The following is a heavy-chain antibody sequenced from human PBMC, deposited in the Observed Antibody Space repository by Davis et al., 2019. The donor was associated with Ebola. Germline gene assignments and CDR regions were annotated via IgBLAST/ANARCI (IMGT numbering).Heavy chain of an antibody. CDR1: GGSINNYF. CDR3: ARGNYGDYIVLYYYNMDV. D-gene: IGHD4-17*01. CDR2: IHYLGHT. Sequence: SETLSLTCTVSGGSINNYFWSWIRQPPGKGLEWIGNIHYLGHTNYNPSLKSRVTMSLDTTKNQFSLKLSSVTAADTAVYYCARGNYGDYIVLYYYNMDVWGQGTTVTVSS. J-gene: IGHJ6*02. V-gene: IGHV4-59*01.